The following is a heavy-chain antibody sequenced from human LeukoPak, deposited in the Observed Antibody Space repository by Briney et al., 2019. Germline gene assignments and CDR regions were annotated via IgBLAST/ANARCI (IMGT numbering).Heavy chain of an antibody. CDR2: IYYSGST. Sequence: PSETLSLTCTVSGGSISSYYWSWIRQPPGKGLEWIGYIYYSGSTNYNPSLKSRVTISVDTSKNQFSLNLSSVTAADTAVYYCARTRDAGHFDYWGQGTLVTVSS. CDR3: ARTRDAGHFDY. CDR1: GGSISSYY. D-gene: IGHD5-24*01. V-gene: IGHV4-59*01. J-gene: IGHJ4*02.